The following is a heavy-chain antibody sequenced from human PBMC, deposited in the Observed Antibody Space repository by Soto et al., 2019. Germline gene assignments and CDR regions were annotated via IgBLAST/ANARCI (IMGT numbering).Heavy chain of an antibody. D-gene: IGHD2-21*01. J-gene: IGHJ4*02. CDR3: AKDGDRLWLPPLF. V-gene: IGHV3-7*03. Sequence: EVQLVESGGGLVQPGGSLRLSCAASGFTFSSYWMSWVRQAPGKGLEWVANIKQDGSEKYYVDSVKGRFTISRDNAKNSLYLQMNSLRADDTAVYYCAKDGDRLWLPPLFGGQGTLVTVSS. CDR1: GFTFSSYW. CDR2: IKQDGSEK.